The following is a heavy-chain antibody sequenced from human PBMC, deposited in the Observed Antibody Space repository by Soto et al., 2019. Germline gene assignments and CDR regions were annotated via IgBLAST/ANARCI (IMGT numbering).Heavy chain of an antibody. Sequence: GASVKVSCKASGYTFTSYGISWVRQAPGQGLEWMGWISAYNGNTNYAQKLQGRVTMTTDTSTSTAYMELRSLRSDDTAVYYCARDDNRIYSSSWYPTDYWGQGTLVTVSS. CDR3: ARDDNRIYSSSWYPTDY. V-gene: IGHV1-18*01. J-gene: IGHJ4*02. CDR1: GYTFTSYG. D-gene: IGHD6-13*01. CDR2: ISAYNGNT.